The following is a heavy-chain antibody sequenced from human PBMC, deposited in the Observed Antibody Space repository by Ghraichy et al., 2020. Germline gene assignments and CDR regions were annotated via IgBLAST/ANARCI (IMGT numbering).Heavy chain of an antibody. Sequence: GGSLRLSCVASGFTFSPYGMNWVRQAPGKGLEWVSSITSSSNYMYYAASVKGRFTISRDNSRSSLYLQMNDLRGEDTAVYYCARERGSGPYFYGLDVWGQGTTVTVSS. CDR2: ITSSSNYM. D-gene: IGHD1-26*01. CDR1: GFTFSPYG. J-gene: IGHJ6*02. CDR3: ARERGSGPYFYGLDV. V-gene: IGHV3-21*01.